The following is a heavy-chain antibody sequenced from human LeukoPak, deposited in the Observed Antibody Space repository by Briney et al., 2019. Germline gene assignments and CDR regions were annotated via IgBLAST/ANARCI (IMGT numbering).Heavy chain of an antibody. CDR3: ARGNVDTAMVSYYYYYMDV. CDR1: GGTFSSYA. V-gene: IGHV1-69*05. J-gene: IGHJ6*03. Sequence: ASVKVSCKASGGTFSSYAISWVRQAPGQGLEWMGGIIPIFGTANYAQKFQGRVTITTDESTSTAYMELSSLGSEDTAVYYCARGNVDTAMVSYYYYYMDVWGKGTTVTVSS. CDR2: IIPIFGTA. D-gene: IGHD5-18*01.